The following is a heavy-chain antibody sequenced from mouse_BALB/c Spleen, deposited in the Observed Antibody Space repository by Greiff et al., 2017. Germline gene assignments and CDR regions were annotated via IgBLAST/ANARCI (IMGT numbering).Heavy chain of an antibody. D-gene: IGHD2-10*02. Sequence: DVQLQESGPGLVKPSQSLSLTCTVTGYSITSDYAWNWIRQFPGNKLEWMGYISYSGSTSYNPSLKSRISITRDTSKNQFFLQLNSVTTEDTATYYCARKEKYGNYFDYWGQGTTLTVSS. CDR3: ARKEKYGNYFDY. CDR1: GYSITSDYA. V-gene: IGHV3-2*02. J-gene: IGHJ2*01. CDR2: ISYSGST.